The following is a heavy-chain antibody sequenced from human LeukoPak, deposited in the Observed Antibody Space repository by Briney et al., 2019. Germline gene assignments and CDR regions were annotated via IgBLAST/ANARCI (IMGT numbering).Heavy chain of an antibody. CDR2: IYTSGST. CDR3: ARHDPAQGYYFDY. Sequence: RASETLSLTCTVSGGSIGSYYWSWIRQPPGKGLEWIGYIYTSGSTNYNPSLKSRVTISVDTSKNQFSLKLSSVTAADTAVYYCARHDPAQGYYFDYWGQGTLVTVSS. J-gene: IGHJ4*02. CDR1: GGSIGSYY. V-gene: IGHV4-4*09.